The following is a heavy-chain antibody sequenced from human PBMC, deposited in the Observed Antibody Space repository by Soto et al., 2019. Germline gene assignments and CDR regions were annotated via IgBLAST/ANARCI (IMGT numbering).Heavy chain of an antibody. CDR3: AKARLLRFLEWYYFDY. V-gene: IGHV3-23*01. CDR1: GFTFSSYA. CDR2: ISGSGGST. Sequence: GGSLRLSCAASGFTFSSYAMGWVRQAPGKGLEWVSAISGSGGSTYYADSVKGRFTISRDNSKNTLYLQMNSLRAEDTAVYYCAKARLLRFLEWYYFDYWGQGTLVTVSS. D-gene: IGHD3-3*01. J-gene: IGHJ4*02.